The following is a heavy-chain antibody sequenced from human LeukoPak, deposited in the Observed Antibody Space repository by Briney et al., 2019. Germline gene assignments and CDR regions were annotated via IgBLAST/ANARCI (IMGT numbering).Heavy chain of an antibody. Sequence: ASVKVSCKASGYTFTGYYMHWVRQAPGQGLEWMGWISAYNGNTKYAQKFQGRVTMTTDTSTSTGYMELRSLRSDDTAVYYCASSKWSAGGDYYHYMDVWGKGTTVTVSS. CDR3: ASSKWSAGGDYYHYMDV. D-gene: IGHD6-13*01. V-gene: IGHV1-18*04. CDR2: ISAYNGNT. J-gene: IGHJ6*03. CDR1: GYTFTGYY.